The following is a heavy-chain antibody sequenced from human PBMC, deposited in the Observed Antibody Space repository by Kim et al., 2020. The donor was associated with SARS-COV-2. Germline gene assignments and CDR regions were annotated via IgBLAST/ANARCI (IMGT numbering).Heavy chain of an antibody. J-gene: IGHJ4*02. V-gene: IGHV4-34*01. CDR3: ARSNTMVRGYFDY. D-gene: IGHD3-10*01. Sequence: SETLSLTCAVYGGSFSGYYWSWIRQPPGKGLEWIGEINHSGSTNYNPSLKSRVTISVDTSKNQFSLKLSSVTAADTAVYYCARSNTMVRGYFDYWGQGTLVTVSS. CDR1: GGSFSGYY. CDR2: INHSGST.